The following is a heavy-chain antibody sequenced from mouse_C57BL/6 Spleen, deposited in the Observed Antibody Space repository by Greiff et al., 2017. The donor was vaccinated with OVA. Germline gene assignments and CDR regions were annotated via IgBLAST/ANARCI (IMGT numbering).Heavy chain of an antibody. CDR2: ISGGGGNT. CDR1: GFTFSSYT. D-gene: IGHD2-2*01. V-gene: IGHV5-9*01. Sequence: DVQLQESGGGLVKPGGSLKLSCAASGFTFSSYTMSWVRQTPEKRLEWVATISGGGGNTYYPDSVKGRFTISRDNAKNTLYLQMSSLRSEDTALYYCARQTIYYGYDGFAYWGQGTLVTVSA. CDR3: ARQTIYYGYDGFAY. J-gene: IGHJ3*01.